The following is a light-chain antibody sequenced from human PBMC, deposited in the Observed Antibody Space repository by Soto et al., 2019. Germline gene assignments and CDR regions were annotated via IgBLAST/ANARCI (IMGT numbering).Light chain of an antibody. V-gene: IGKV1-33*01. CDR3: QQYDDLPLT. J-gene: IGKJ4*01. CDR1: QYISNY. Sequence: DIQMTQSPSSLSASVGDRVTISCQASQYISNYLNWYQQKPGKAPKLLIYDTSNLETGVTSRFSGSGSGTDFTFTISSRKPEDIATYYCQQYDDLPLTFGGGTKVEIK. CDR2: DTS.